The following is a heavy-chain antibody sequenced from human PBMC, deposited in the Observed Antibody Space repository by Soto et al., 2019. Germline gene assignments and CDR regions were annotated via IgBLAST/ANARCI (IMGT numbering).Heavy chain of an antibody. V-gene: IGHV3-48*02. CDR1: GFTFSLYS. D-gene: IGHD3-10*01. J-gene: IGHJ6*02. CDR2: ISRSSTGI. Sequence: EVQLVESGGGLVQPGGSLRLSCAASGFTFSLYSMSWVRQAPGKGLEWVSYISRSSTGIHYADSVKGRFPISRDDATNSMHLQMNSRRDGETAVYYFARAVTWGLDVWGQGTTVSISS. CDR3: ARAVTWGLDV.